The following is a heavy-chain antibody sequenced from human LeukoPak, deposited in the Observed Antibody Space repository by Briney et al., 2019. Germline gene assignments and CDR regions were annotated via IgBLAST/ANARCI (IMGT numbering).Heavy chain of an antibody. V-gene: IGHV3-53*01. CDR1: GFTISSNY. CDR3: TTLYYYSSSDPTIS. Sequence: SGGSLRLSCAASGFTISSNYMSWVRQAPGKGLELVSVLYSAGTTYYADSVKGRFTISRDSSNNTLFLQIDSLRPEDTAVYYCTTLYYYSSSDPTISWGQGTLDSVSS. CDR2: LYSAGTT. D-gene: IGHD3-22*01. J-gene: IGHJ1*01.